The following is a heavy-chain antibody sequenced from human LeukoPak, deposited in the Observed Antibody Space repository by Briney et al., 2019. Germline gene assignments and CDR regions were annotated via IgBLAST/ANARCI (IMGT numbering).Heavy chain of an antibody. CDR2: ISPYNGNT. CDR3: AREVPMSGGASDH. J-gene: IGHJ4*02. CDR1: GYTFTSYG. Sequence: ASVKVSCKASGYTFTSYGISWVRQAPGQGLEWMGWISPYNGNTDYSQKFQGRVTMTTDTSTSTAYMELRSLRSDDTAMYYCAREVPMSGGASDHWGQGTLVTVSS. V-gene: IGHV1-18*01. D-gene: IGHD1-26*01.